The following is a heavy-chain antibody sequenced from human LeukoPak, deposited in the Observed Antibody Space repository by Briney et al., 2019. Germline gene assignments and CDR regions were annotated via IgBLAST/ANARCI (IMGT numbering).Heavy chain of an antibody. Sequence: GGSLRLSCATSGFTFSSYWMNWVRQAPGKGLEWVSYITSSGRTRYYAGSVKGRFTLSRNNAKNSLYLQMNSLRAEDTAIYYCARESPHCSGVSCFFDYWGQGTLVTVSS. V-gene: IGHV3-48*04. J-gene: IGHJ4*02. CDR1: GFTFSSYW. CDR2: ITSSGRTR. CDR3: ARESPHCSGVSCFFDY. D-gene: IGHD2-15*01.